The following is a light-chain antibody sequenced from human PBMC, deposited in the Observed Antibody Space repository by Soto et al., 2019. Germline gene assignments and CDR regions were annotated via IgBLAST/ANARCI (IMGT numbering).Light chain of an antibody. J-gene: IGKJ2*01. Sequence: ELVLTQSPGTLSLSPGERATLSCRASQSVSNNFLAWYQQKPGPAPRLLMSGASRRATGIPDRFSGSGSWTAFTLTISRLAPEAFAVYYCQQYGCSPPHTFGHGTKLEF. CDR2: GAS. CDR1: QSVSNNF. CDR3: QQYGCSPPHT. V-gene: IGKV3-20*01.